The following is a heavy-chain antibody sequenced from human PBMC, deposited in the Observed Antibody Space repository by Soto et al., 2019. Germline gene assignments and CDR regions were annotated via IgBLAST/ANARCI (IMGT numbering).Heavy chain of an antibody. CDR1: GFTFSSYG. V-gene: IGHV3-30*18. D-gene: IGHD3-3*01. J-gene: IGHJ6*02. CDR3: AKWAPTYNDFWSGLGTSGMHV. Sequence: QVQLVESGGGGVQPGRSLRLSCAASGFTFSSYGMHWVRQAPGKGLEWVAVISYDGRNKVYADSVKGRFTLSRDTSRNAVYLQMNSPRVVDTAVYYCAKWAPTYNDFWSGLGTSGMHVWGQGTTVTVSS. CDR2: ISYDGRNK.